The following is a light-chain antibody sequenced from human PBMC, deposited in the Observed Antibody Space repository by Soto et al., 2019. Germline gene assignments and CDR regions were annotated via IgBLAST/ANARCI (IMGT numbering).Light chain of an antibody. Sequence: IVLTQSPGTLSLSPGERATLFCRASQSMNNYLAWYQQKPGQAPRLLIYGASSRAAGVPDRFSGSGSGTDFTLTISRLEPEDFAVYYCQQCGFSPPIIFGQGTRLEIK. CDR3: QQCGFSPPII. J-gene: IGKJ5*01. CDR1: QSMNNY. CDR2: GAS. V-gene: IGKV3-20*01.